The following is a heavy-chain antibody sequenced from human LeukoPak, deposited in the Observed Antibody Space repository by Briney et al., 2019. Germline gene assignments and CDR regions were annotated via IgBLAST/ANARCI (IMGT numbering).Heavy chain of an antibody. J-gene: IGHJ4*02. V-gene: IGHV4-34*01. D-gene: IGHD6-19*01. CDR3: ARGPPGIAVAGMFYFDY. CDR1: GGSFSGYY. CDR2: INHSGST. Sequence: SETLSLTCVVYGGSFSGYYWSWIRQPPGKGLEWIGEINHSGSTNYNPSLKSRVTISVDTSKNQFSLKLSSVTAADTAVYYCARGPPGIAVAGMFYFDYWGQGTLVTVSS.